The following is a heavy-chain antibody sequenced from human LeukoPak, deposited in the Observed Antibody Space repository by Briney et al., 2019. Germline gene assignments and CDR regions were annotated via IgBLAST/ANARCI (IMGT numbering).Heavy chain of an antibody. CDR3: ARDGESFSFSFDY. V-gene: IGHV4-34*01. Sequence: SETLSLTCAVYGGSFSGYYWSWIRQPPGKGLEWIGEINHSGSTNYNPSLKSRVTISVDTSKNQFSLKLSSVTAADTAVYYCARDGESFSFSFDYWGQGTLVTVSS. CDR2: INHSGST. D-gene: IGHD4-17*01. CDR1: GGSFSGYY. J-gene: IGHJ4*02.